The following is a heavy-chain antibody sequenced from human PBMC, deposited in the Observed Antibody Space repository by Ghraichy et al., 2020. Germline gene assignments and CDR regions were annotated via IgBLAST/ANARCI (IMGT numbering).Heavy chain of an antibody. Sequence: ASVKVSCKASGYTFTGYYMHWVRQAPGQGLEWMGWINPNSGGTNYAQKFQGRVTMTRDTSISTAYMELSRLRSDDTAVYYCARVHPLGYCSSTSCYGWFDPWGQGTLVTVSS. J-gene: IGHJ5*02. CDR3: ARVHPLGYCSSTSCYGWFDP. D-gene: IGHD2-2*01. CDR2: INPNSGGT. V-gene: IGHV1-2*02. CDR1: GYTFTGYY.